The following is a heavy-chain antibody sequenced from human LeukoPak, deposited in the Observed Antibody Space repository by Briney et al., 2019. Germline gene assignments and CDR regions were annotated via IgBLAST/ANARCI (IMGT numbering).Heavy chain of an antibody. V-gene: IGHV4-59*01. CDR1: GGSISSYY. J-gene: IGHJ3*02. D-gene: IGHD3-22*01. CDR3: ARDPFYYHDSSEGAFDI. Sequence: PSETLSLTCTVSGGSISSYYWSWIRQPPGKGLEWIGYIFYSGSTNYNPSLKSRVTISVDTSKNQFSLRLSSVTAADTAVYYCARDPFYYHDSSEGAFDIWGQGTMVIVSS. CDR2: IFYSGST.